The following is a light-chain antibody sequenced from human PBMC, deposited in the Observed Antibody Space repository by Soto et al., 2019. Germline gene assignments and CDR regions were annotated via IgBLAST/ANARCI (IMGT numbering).Light chain of an antibody. Sequence: DIQMTQSPSTLSASVGDRVTITCRASQSISTWLAWYQQKIGKAPKLLIYDASTLESGVPSRFSDSGSGTEFTLTISSLQPDDFATYYCQQYLTYSSLTFGGGTKVDNK. CDR2: DAS. CDR1: QSISTW. CDR3: QQYLTYSSLT. V-gene: IGKV1-5*01. J-gene: IGKJ4*01.